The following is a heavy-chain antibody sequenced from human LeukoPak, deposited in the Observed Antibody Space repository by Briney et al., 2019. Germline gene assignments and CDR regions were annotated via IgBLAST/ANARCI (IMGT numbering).Heavy chain of an antibody. CDR2: IIPIFGTA. CDR1: GGTFSSYA. CDR3: ASSADSSGYYDY. J-gene: IGHJ4*02. D-gene: IGHD3-22*01. V-gene: IGHV1-69*05. Sequence: ASVKVSCRASGGTFSSYAISWVRQAPGQGLECMGGIIPIFGTANYAQKFQGRDTITTDESTSTAYMELSRLRSEDTAVYYCASSADSSGYYDYWGQGTLVTVSS.